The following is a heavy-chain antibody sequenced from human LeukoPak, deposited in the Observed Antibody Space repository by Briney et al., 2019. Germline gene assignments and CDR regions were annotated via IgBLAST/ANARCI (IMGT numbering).Heavy chain of an antibody. CDR1: GFTFSSYS. CDR2: ISSSSSYI. D-gene: IGHD2-21*02. Sequence: GGSLRLSCAASGFTFSSYSMNWVRQAPGKGLEWASSISSSSSYIYYADSVKGRFTISRDNAKNSLYLQMNSLRAEDTAVYYCARDLSHIVVVTAIFDYWGQGTLVTVSS. J-gene: IGHJ4*02. V-gene: IGHV3-21*01. CDR3: ARDLSHIVVVTAIFDY.